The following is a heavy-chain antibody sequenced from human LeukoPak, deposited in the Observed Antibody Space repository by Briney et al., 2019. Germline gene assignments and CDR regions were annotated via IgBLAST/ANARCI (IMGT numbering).Heavy chain of an antibody. CDR3: AKCIAAVSYFDS. D-gene: IGHD6-13*01. V-gene: IGHV3-23*01. CDR1: EFTFTSYA. Sequence: PGGSLRLSCAASEFTFTSYAMNWVRQAPGKGLEWVSGISGSGGSTYYADSVKGRFTISRDNSRSTLYLQMNSLRAEDTAVYYCAKCIAAVSYFDSWGQGTLVTVSS. J-gene: IGHJ4*02. CDR2: ISGSGGST.